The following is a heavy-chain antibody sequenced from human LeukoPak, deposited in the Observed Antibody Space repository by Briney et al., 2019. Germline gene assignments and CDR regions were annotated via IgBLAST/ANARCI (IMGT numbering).Heavy chain of an antibody. CDR1: GGTFISYA. CDR3: ASVPYYYDSSGYYYDY. Sequence: SVKVSCKASGGTFISYAISWVRQAPGQGLEWMGGIIPIFGTANYAQKFQGRVTITADEFTSTAYMELSSLRAEDTAVYYCASVPYYYDSSGYYYDYWGQGTLVTVSS. CDR2: IIPIFGTA. J-gene: IGHJ4*02. V-gene: IGHV1-69*13. D-gene: IGHD3-22*01.